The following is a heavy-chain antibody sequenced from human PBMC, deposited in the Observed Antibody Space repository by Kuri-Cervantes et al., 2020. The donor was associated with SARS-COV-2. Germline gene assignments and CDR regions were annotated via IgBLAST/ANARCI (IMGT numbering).Heavy chain of an antibody. CDR1: EFNFRYYG. Sequence: GESLKISCVASEFNFRYYGMYWVCQAPGKGLEWVAHISHDGRDTHFRESVKGRFTVSRDNSKNTLYLQMNSLRLEDTGVYFCAKPGSVRGIIKEDHYGLDVWGQGTTVTVSS. CDR3: AKPGSVRGIIKEDHYGLDV. J-gene: IGHJ6*02. D-gene: IGHD3-10*01. V-gene: IGHV3-30*06. CDR2: ISHDGRDT.